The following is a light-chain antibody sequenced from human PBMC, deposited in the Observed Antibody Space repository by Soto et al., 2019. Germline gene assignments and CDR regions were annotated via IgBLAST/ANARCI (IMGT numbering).Light chain of an antibody. V-gene: IGLV1-40*01. CDR3: HSYTPTGYGV. CDR2: EVR. CDR1: NSNVGGGYD. Sequence: QSVLTQPPSVSGAPGQTVTISCTGSNSNVGGGYDVHWYQHRPGKAPRLMIYEVRNRLSGVSNRFSGSKSGNTASLTISGLQSEDEAQYHCHSYTPTGYGVFGNGTKV. J-gene: IGLJ1*01.